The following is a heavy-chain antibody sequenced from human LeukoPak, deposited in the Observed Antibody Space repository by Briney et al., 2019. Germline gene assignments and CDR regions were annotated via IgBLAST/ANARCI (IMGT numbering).Heavy chain of an antibody. D-gene: IGHD2-15*01. J-gene: IGHJ5*02. CDR2: ICSSGSTI. CDR3: ARGPEGYCSGGSCYGGWFDP. CDR1: GFTFSSYE. V-gene: IGHV3-48*03. Sequence: PGGSLRLSCAASGFTFSSYEMNWVRQAPGKGLEWVSYICSSGSTIYYADSVKGRFTTSRDNAKNSLYLQMNSLRAEDTAVYYCARGPEGYCSGGSCYGGWFDPWGQGTLVTVSS.